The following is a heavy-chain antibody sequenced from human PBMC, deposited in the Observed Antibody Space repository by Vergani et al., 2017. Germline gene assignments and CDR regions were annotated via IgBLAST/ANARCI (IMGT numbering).Heavy chain of an antibody. V-gene: IGHV3-23*01. CDR1: GFTFSSYA. CDR2: ISGSGGST. D-gene: IGHD3-10*01. Sequence: EVQLLESGGGLVQPGGSLRLSCAASGFTFSSYAMSWVRQAPGKGLEWVSAISGSGGSTYYADSVKGRFTISRENSKNTLYLQMNSLRAEDTAVYYCAKDGRRWGSGSSNDYWGQGTLVTVSS. CDR3: AKDGRRWGSGSSNDY. J-gene: IGHJ4*02.